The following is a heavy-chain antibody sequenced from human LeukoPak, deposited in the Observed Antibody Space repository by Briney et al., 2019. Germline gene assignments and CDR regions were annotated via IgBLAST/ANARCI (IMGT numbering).Heavy chain of an antibody. CDR2: IYSGGST. CDR1: GFTVSNSY. CDR3: ARDGVGYDSSGQLDY. Sequence: GGSLRLSCAASGFTVSNSYMSWVRQAPGKGLEWVSVIYSGGSTYYADPVKGRFTISRDNSKNTLYLQMNSLRAEDTAVYYCARDGVGYDSSGQLDYWGQGTLVTVSS. D-gene: IGHD3-22*01. J-gene: IGHJ4*02. V-gene: IGHV3-53*05.